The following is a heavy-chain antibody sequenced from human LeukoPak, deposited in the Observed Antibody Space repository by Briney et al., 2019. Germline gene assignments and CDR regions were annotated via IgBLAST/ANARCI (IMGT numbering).Heavy chain of an antibody. CDR2: VFYKGST. CDR3: ARGNNYYFYYMDV. J-gene: IGHJ6*03. V-gene: IGHV4-59*01. CDR1: GGSISSYY. Sequence: SETLSLTCSVSGGSISSYYWSWIRQSPGKGLEWIGYVFYKGSTNYNPSLKSRVSISVDTAKNQFSLRLSSVTAADAAVYYCARGNNYYFYYMDVWGKGATVTVSS.